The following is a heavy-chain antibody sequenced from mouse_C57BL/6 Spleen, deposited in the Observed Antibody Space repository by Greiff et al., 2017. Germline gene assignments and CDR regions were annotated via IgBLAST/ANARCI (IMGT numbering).Heavy chain of an antibody. V-gene: IGHV1-53*01. CDR2: INPSNGGT. D-gene: IGHD2-4*01. CDR1: GYTFTSYW. CDR3: ASHDYDYAMDY. Sequence: QVQLQQPGTELVKPGASVKLSCKASGYTFTSYWMHWVKQRPGQGLEWIGNINPSNGGTNYNEKFKSKATLTVDQSSSTAYMQLTSLTSEYSAVSYSASHDYDYAMDYWGQGTSVTVSS. J-gene: IGHJ4*01.